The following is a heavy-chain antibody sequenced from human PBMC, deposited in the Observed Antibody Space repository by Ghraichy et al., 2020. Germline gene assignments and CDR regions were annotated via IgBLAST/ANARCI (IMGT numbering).Heavy chain of an antibody. CDR3: ANVLVSSDYYYYGMDV. D-gene: IGHD3-10*02. Sequence: GGSLRLSCAASGFTFSSYGMHWVRQAPGKGLEWVAFIRYDGSNKYYADSVKGRFTISRDNSKNTLYLQMNSLRAEDTAVYYCANVLVSSDYYYYGMDVWGQGTTVTVSS. CDR1: GFTFSSYG. J-gene: IGHJ6*02. V-gene: IGHV3-30*02. CDR2: IRYDGSNK.